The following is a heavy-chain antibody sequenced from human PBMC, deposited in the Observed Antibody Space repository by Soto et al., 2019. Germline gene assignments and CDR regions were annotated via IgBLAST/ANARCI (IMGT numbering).Heavy chain of an antibody. D-gene: IGHD6-13*01. CDR1: GFSLSTSGMC. V-gene: IGHV2-70*01. Sequence: SGPTLVNPTQTLTLTCTFSGFSLSTSGMCVSWIRQPPGKSLECLALIDWDDDKYYSTSLKTRLTISKDTSKNQVVLTMTNMDHVDTATYYCARILIAALKPHHHGSEYYCEYWGQGTMVSVSS. J-gene: IGHJ4*02. CDR3: ARILIAALKPHHHGSEYYCEY. CDR2: IDWDDDK.